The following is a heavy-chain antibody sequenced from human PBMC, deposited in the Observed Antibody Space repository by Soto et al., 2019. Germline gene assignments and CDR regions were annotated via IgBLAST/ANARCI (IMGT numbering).Heavy chain of an antibody. J-gene: IGHJ4*02. Sequence: SLRLSCSASGFTFSSYDMHWVRQGPGKGLEWVSAIGTAGDTNYAGSVKGRFTISREDAKNSLYLQMNSLRAGDTAIYFCARAIGPTLFDYWGQGTLVTVSS. CDR2: IGTAGDT. D-gene: IGHD3-22*01. CDR3: ARAIGPTLFDY. V-gene: IGHV3-13*04. CDR1: GFTFSSYD.